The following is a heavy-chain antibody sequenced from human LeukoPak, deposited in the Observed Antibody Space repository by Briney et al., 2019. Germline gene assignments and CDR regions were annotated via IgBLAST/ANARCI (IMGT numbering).Heavy chain of an antibody. V-gene: IGHV4-59*01. CDR1: GGSISSYH. Sequence: NPSETLSLTCTVSGGSISSYHWSWFRQPPGKGLEWIGYIYYSGSTNYNPSLKSRVTISVDTSKNQFSLKLSSVTAADTAVYYCARGISSGWSRAVGYWGQGTLVTVSS. CDR2: IYYSGST. J-gene: IGHJ4*02. CDR3: ARGISSGWSRAVGY. D-gene: IGHD6-19*01.